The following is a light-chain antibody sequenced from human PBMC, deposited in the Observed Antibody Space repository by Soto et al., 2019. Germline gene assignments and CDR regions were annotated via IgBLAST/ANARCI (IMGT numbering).Light chain of an antibody. CDR1: SSDVGYYKY. CDR3: CSYGGSLYV. Sequence: QSVLTQPASVSGSPGQSITISCSGTSSDVGYYKYVSWYQQHPGKAPKLMIYEVSNRPSGVSNRFSGSKSGNTASLTISGLQAEDEADYYCCSYGGSLYVFGTGTKVTVL. CDR2: EVS. J-gene: IGLJ1*01. V-gene: IGLV2-14*01.